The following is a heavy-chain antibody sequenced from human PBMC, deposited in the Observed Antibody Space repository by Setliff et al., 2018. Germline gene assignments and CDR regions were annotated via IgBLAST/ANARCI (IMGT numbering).Heavy chain of an antibody. CDR2: INAGNGNT. J-gene: IGHJ6*03. Sequence: ASVKVSCKSSGYTFTSYAMRWVRQAPGQRLEWMGWINAGNGNTKYSQKSQGRVTITRDTSASTAYMELSSLRSEDTAVYYCARGTTVVIYYYMDVWGKGTTVTVSS. D-gene: IGHD4-17*01. CDR3: ARGTTVVIYYYMDV. V-gene: IGHV1-3*01. CDR1: GYTFTSYA.